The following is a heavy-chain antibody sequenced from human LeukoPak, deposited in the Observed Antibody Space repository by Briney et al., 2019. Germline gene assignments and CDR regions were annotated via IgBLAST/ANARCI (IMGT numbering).Heavy chain of an antibody. Sequence: ASVKVSCKASGYTFTSYDTNWVRQATGQGLEWMGWMNPNSGNTGYAQKFQGRVTMTRNTSISTAYMELSSLRSEDTAVYYCARFRARKWLRSPVRYYYGMDVWGQGTTVTVSS. CDR3: ARFRARKWLRSPVRYYYGMDV. V-gene: IGHV1-8*01. CDR1: GYTFTSYD. D-gene: IGHD5-12*01. J-gene: IGHJ6*02. CDR2: MNPNSGNT.